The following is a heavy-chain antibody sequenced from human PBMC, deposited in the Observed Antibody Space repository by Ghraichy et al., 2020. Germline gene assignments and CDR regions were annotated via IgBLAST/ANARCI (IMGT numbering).Heavy chain of an antibody. J-gene: IGHJ6*02. Sequence: SETLSLTCTVSGGSISSYYWSWIRQPPGKGLEWIGYIYYSGSTNYNPSLKSRVTISVDTSKNQFSLKLSSVTAADTAVYYCARDLGYCTNGVCSHRGDYYYYGMDVWGQGTTVTVSS. CDR2: IYYSGST. CDR1: GGSISSYY. D-gene: IGHD2-8*01. CDR3: ARDLGYCTNGVCSHRGDYYYYGMDV. V-gene: IGHV4-59*01.